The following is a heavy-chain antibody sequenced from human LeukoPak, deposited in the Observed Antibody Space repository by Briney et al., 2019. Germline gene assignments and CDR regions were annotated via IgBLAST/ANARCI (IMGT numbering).Heavy chain of an antibody. CDR1: GYTFTGYY. Sequence: ASVKVSCKASGYTFTGYYMHWVRQAPGQGLEWMGWVNSKSGGANYAQKFQGRVTMTRDTSISTAYMKLSRLDSADTAVYYCARGRFIVASAFDYWGQGTLVTVSS. V-gene: IGHV1-2*02. CDR2: VNSKSGGA. J-gene: IGHJ4*02. D-gene: IGHD3-22*01. CDR3: ARGRFIVASAFDY.